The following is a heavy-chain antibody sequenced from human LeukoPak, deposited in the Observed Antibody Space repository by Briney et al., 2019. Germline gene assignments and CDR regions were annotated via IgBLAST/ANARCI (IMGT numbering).Heavy chain of an antibody. J-gene: IGHJ4*02. V-gene: IGHV4-38-2*02. CDR1: GYSISNGYY. CDR3: GSQREWSLTEYHFDY. CDR2: VYHSGST. Sequence: SETLSLTCTVSGYSISNGYYCGWIRQPPGKGLEWIGSVYHSGSTYYNPSLKSRVTISTDKSKNQFSLKLTSVTAADTAVYYCGSQREWSLTEYHFDYWGQGTLVTVSS. D-gene: IGHD3-3*01.